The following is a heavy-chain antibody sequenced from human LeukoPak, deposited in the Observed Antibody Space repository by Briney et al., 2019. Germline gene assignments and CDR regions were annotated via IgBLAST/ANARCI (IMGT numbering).Heavy chain of an antibody. CDR2: ISAYNGNT. CDR3: ARDFGGITIFGVVETPSWFDP. CDR1: GYTFTSYG. J-gene: IGHJ5*02. Sequence: ASVKVSCKASGYTFTSYGISWVRQAPGQGLEWMGWISAYNGNTNYAQKLQGRVTMTTDTSTSTAYMELRSLRSDDTAVYYCARDFGGITIFGVVETPSWFDPWGQGTLVTVSS. V-gene: IGHV1-18*01. D-gene: IGHD3-3*01.